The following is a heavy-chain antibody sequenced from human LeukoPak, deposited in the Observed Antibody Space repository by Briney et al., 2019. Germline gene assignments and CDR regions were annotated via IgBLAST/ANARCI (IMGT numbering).Heavy chain of an antibody. J-gene: IGHJ6*02. Sequence: GGSLRLSCAASGFTFRSYSMKWVRQGPGKGLEWVSFIGSSISYISYADSVKGRFTISRDNAKNSLYLQMNSLRAEDTAVYYCAREGYYSGLDVWGQGTTVNVSS. CDR3: AREGYYSGLDV. CDR2: IGSSISYI. V-gene: IGHV3-21*01. CDR1: GFTFRSYS.